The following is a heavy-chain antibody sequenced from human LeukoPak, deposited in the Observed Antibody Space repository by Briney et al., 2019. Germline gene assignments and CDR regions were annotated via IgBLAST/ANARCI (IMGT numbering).Heavy chain of an antibody. V-gene: IGHV1-2*02. CDR2: INPNSGGT. Sequence: ASVKVSCKASRYSFTAYYMHWVGQAPGQGLEWLGRINPNSGGTNYAQKFLGRVTMTRDTSISTAYMELSRLRSDDTAVYYCASLYGDYVASDYWGQGTLVTVSS. J-gene: IGHJ4*02. CDR1: RYSFTAYY. CDR3: ASLYGDYVASDY. D-gene: IGHD4-17*01.